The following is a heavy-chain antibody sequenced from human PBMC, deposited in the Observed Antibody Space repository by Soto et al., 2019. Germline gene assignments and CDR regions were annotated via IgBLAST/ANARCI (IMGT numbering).Heavy chain of an antibody. J-gene: IGHJ4*02. D-gene: IGHD2-21*02. CDR2: VNPSGGHT. CDR3: ARGGHVVVVTAALDY. V-gene: IGHV1-46*01. Sequence: QVQLVQSVAEGKKPGASVKVSCKASGDTFTDYYIHWVRQAPGQGLEWMGTVNPSGGHTTFAQHFLCRITMPMVTSASTLYMALTSLTSEDTAVYYCARGGHVVVVTAALDYCGQGTLVTVSS. CDR1: GDTFTDYY.